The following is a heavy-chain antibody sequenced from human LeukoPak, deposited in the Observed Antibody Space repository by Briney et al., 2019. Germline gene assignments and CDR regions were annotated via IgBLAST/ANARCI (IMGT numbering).Heavy chain of an antibody. Sequence: GASVKFSCKASGFTFTSSAMQWVRQARGQRLEWIGCIVVGSGNTNYAQKFQERVTITRDMSTSTAYMELSSLRSEDTAVYYCAAVAVVITDAFDIWGQGTMVTVSS. J-gene: IGHJ3*02. CDR3: AAVAVVITDAFDI. CDR2: IVVGSGNT. D-gene: IGHD3-22*01. V-gene: IGHV1-58*02. CDR1: GFTFTSSA.